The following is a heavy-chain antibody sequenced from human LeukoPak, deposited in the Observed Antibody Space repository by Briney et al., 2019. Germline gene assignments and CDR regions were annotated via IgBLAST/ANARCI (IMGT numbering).Heavy chain of an antibody. CDR2: IYSGGNT. D-gene: IGHD5-12*01. CDR1: GFTVSSNY. J-gene: IGHJ4*02. Sequence: GGSLRLSCAASGFTVSSNYMSWVRQAPGRGLEWVSVIYSGGNTYYADSVKGRFTISRDNSKNTLYLQMNSLRAEDTAVYYCEKEGGASRFDYWGQGTLVTVSS. CDR3: EKEGGASRFDY. V-gene: IGHV3-66*01.